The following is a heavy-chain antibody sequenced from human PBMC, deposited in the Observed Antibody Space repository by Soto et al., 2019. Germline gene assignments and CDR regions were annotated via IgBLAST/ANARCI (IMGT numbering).Heavy chain of an antibody. CDR2: IYYSGST. CDR1: XXSXXXXXXX. D-gene: IGHD6-19*01. V-gene: IGHV4-39*01. CDR3: ARHAVHSSGFTDY. J-gene: IGHJ4*02. Sequence: QLQLQESGPGLVKPSETLSLTCTVSXXSXXXXXXXXXWXXXXXXXXREWIGSIYYSGSTYYNPSLKSRVTXSVDXSKNQFXLKLXSXTAADTXVYYCARHAVHSSGFTDYWGQGTLVTVSS.